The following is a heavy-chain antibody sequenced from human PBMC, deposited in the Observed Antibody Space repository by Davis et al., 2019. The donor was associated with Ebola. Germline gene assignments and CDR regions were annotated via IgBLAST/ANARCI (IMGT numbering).Heavy chain of an antibody. CDR3: AKVGLAVAGRLPDY. Sequence: GESLKISCAASGFTVSSNYMSWVRQAPGKGLEWVAVISYDGSNKYYADSVKGRFTISRDNSKNTLYLQMNSLRAEDTAVYYCAKVGLAVAGRLPDYWGQGTLVTVSS. D-gene: IGHD6-19*01. CDR2: ISYDGSNK. CDR1: GFTVSSNY. V-gene: IGHV3-30*18. J-gene: IGHJ4*02.